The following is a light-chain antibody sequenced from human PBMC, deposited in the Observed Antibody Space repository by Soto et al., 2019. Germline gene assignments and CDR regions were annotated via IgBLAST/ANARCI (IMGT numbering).Light chain of an antibody. Sequence: QSALTQPASVSGSPGQSITISCTGTISDVGGYNTVSWYQQHPGKVPKLMIHDVSDRPSWVSDRFSGSKSGNTASLTISGLQAEDEADYYCSSYTTSISYVFGRGT. CDR1: ISDVGGYNT. CDR2: DVS. CDR3: SSYTTSISYV. V-gene: IGLV2-14*01. J-gene: IGLJ1*01.